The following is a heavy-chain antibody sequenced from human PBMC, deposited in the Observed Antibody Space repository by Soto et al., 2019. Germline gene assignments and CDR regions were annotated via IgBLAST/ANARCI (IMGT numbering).Heavy chain of an antibody. V-gene: IGHV1-18*04. CDR2: ISAYNGNT. Sequence: QVQLVQSGAEVKKPGASVKVSCKASGYTFTSYGISWVRQAPGQGLEWMGWISAYNGNTNYAQKLQGRVTMTTDTSTSTAYMELRRLRSDDTAVYYCARASGSGSYRYYYYGMDVWGQGTTVTVSS. CDR1: GYTFTSYG. J-gene: IGHJ6*02. CDR3: ARASGSGSYRYYYYGMDV. D-gene: IGHD3-10*01.